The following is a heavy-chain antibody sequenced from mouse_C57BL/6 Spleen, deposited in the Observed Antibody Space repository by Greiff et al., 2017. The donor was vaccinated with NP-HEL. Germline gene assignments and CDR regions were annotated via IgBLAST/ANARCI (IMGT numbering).Heavy chain of an antibody. CDR3: ARVRYDCLDY. Sequence: QVQLQQSGAELVRPGTSVKVSCKASGYAFTNYLIEWVKQRPGQGLEWIGVINPGSGGTNYNEKFKGKATLTADKSSSTAYMQLSSLTSEDSAVYFCARVRYDCLDYWGQGTTLTVSS. D-gene: IGHD2-4*01. CDR1: GYAFTNYL. V-gene: IGHV1-54*01. CDR2: INPGSGGT. J-gene: IGHJ2*01.